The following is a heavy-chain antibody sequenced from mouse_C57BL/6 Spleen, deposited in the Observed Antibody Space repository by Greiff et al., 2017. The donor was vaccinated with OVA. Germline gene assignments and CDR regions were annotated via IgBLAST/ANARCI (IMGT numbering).Heavy chain of an antibody. V-gene: IGHV5-16*01. CDR1: GFTFSDYY. Sequence: EVKLQESEGGLVQPGSSMKLSCTASGFTFSDYYLAWVRQVPEKGLAWVANINYDGSSTYYLDSLKSRFIISSDNAKNILYLQMSSLKYEDTATYYCARGGRDYAYAMDYWGQGTSVTVSS. CDR3: ARGGRDYAYAMDY. J-gene: IGHJ4*01. CDR2: INYDGSST. D-gene: IGHD2-4*01.